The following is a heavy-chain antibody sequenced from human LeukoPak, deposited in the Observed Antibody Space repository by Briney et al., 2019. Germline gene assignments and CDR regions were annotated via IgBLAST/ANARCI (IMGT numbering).Heavy chain of an antibody. J-gene: IGHJ4*02. CDR1: GYTFTSYD. Sequence: ASVKVSCKASGYTFTSYDINWVRQATGQGLERMGWMNPNSGNTGYAQKFQGRVTMTRNTSISTAYMELSSLRSEDTAVYYCAIVPAARATFDYWGQGTLVTVSS. V-gene: IGHV1-8*01. CDR3: AIVPAARATFDY. D-gene: IGHD2-2*01. CDR2: MNPNSGNT.